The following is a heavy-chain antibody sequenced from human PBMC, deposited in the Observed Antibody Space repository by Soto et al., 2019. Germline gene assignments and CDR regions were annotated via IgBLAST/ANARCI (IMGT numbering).Heavy chain of an antibody. Sequence: ASVKVSCKASGYTFTSYAMHWVRQAPGQRLEWMGWINAGNGNTKNSQKYKGRVTITRDTSASTAYMELSSLRSEDTAVYYCARQSGWYSQGALDYWGQGTLVTVSS. V-gene: IGHV1-3*01. CDR2: INAGNGNT. CDR3: ARQSGWYSQGALDY. CDR1: GYTFTSYA. J-gene: IGHJ4*02. D-gene: IGHD6-19*01.